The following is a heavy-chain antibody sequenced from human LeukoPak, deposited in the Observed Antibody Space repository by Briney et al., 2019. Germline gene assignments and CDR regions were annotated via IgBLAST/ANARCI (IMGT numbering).Heavy chain of an antibody. CDR1: GGSFSGYY. J-gene: IGHJ6*03. Sequence: SETLSLTCAVYGGSFSGYYCSWIRQPPGKGLEWIGEINHSGSTNYNPSLKSRVTLLVGTSKNQFYLKVSSVTAADTAIYYCARRVQVNYVGWFGEDNYYYYMDGWGKGTPVTVSS. D-gene: IGHD3-10*01. V-gene: IGHV4-34*01. CDR2: INHSGST. CDR3: ARRVQVNYVGWFGEDNYYYYMDG.